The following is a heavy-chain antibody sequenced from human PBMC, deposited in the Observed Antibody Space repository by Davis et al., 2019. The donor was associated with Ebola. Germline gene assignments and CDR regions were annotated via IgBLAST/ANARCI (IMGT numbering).Heavy chain of an antibody. J-gene: IGHJ4*02. D-gene: IGHD5-18*01. Sequence: GESLKTSCAASGFTFSSYWMHWVRQAPGKGLVWVSRINSDGSSTSYADSVKGRFTISRDNAKNTLYLQMNSLRAEDTAVYYCARDAYSYGYFDYWGQGTLVTVSS. CDR3: ARDAYSYGYFDY. V-gene: IGHV3-74*01. CDR1: GFTFSSYW. CDR2: INSDGSST.